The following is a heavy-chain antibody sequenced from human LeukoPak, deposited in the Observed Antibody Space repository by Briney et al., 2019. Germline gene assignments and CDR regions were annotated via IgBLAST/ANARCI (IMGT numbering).Heavy chain of an antibody. Sequence: GGSLRLSCAASGFTFSTYCMSWVRQVPGKGLEWVAYIKQDGSEKYYVDSVKGRFTISRDNAKNSLYLQINSLRAEDTAVYYCARDHGYCSGGKCYAEFDYWGQGTLVTVSS. CDR2: IKQDGSEK. CDR1: GFTFSTYC. D-gene: IGHD2-15*01. CDR3: ARDHGYCSGGKCYAEFDY. V-gene: IGHV3-7*01. J-gene: IGHJ4*02.